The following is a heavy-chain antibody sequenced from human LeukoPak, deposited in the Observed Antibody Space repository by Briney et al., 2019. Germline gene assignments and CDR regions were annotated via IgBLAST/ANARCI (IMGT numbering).Heavy chain of an antibody. Sequence: PGGSLRLSCAASGFTFDDYAMHWVRQAPGKGLEWVSSISSSSSYIYYADSVKGRFTISRDNAKNSLYLQMNSLRAEDTAVYYCAREGVVYDILTGYYPGWGQGTLVTVSS. CDR1: GFTFDDYA. D-gene: IGHD3-9*01. CDR2: ISSSSSYI. V-gene: IGHV3-21*01. J-gene: IGHJ4*02. CDR3: AREGVVYDILTGYYPG.